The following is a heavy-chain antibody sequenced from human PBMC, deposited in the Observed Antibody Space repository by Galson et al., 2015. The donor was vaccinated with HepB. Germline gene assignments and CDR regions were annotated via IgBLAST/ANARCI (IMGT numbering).Heavy chain of an antibody. V-gene: IGHV3-7*03. J-gene: IGHJ3*02. Sequence: SLRLSCAASGFTLSSYWMSWVRQAPGKGLEWVANIKQDGSEKYYVDSVKGRFTISRDNAKNSLYLQMNSLRAEDTAVYYCARDGNDAFDIWGQGTMVTVSS. CDR2: IKQDGSEK. CDR1: GFTLSSYW. CDR3: ARDGNDAFDI.